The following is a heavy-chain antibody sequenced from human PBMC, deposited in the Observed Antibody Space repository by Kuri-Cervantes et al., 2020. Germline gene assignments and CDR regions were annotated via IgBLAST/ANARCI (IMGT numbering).Heavy chain of an antibody. CDR1: GFTFSTYA. CDR3: SKTARLFGWRYYYGMDV. Sequence: GGSLRLSCAASGFTFSTYAMNWFRQAPGKGLEWVSYISSTYEIYYADSVKGRFTISRDNSKNTLYLQMNSLRAEDTAVYYCSKTARLFGWRYYYGMDVWGQGTTVTVSS. V-gene: IGHV3-21*05. CDR2: ISSTYEI. D-gene: IGHD6-6*01. J-gene: IGHJ6*02.